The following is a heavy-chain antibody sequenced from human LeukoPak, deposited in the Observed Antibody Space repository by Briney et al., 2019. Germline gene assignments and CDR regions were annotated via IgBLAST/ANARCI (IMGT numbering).Heavy chain of an antibody. CDR2: IKPSDGST. CDR3: ARAVDQDFDY. V-gene: IGHV1-46*01. Sequence: ASLTVSCTASGFIFTNYFMHWVRQAPGQGLEWMGMIKPSDGSTRYAQRFQDRVTMTSDTPTTTLYMELSSLRAEDTAVYYCARAVDQDFDYWGQGTLVTVSS. CDR1: GFIFTNYF. D-gene: IGHD5-12*01. J-gene: IGHJ4*02.